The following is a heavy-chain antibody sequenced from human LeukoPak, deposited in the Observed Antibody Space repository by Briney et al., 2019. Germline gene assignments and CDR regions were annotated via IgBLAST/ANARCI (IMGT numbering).Heavy chain of an antibody. J-gene: IGHJ4*02. CDR2: IYYSGNT. CDR3: AREYISGGYFDF. V-gene: IGHV4-30-4*08. Sequence: SETLSLTCTVSGGSAIRSGDHYWSWIRQSPGKGLEWIGYIYYSGNTYYNPSLESRVTISVDTSNNQFSLKLSSVTAADTAVYYCAREYISGGYFDFWGQGTLVTVSS. CDR1: GGSAIRSGDHY. D-gene: IGHD2-8*02.